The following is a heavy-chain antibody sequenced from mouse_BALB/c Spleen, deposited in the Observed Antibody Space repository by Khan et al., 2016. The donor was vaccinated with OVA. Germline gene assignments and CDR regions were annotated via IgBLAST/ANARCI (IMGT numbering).Heavy chain of an antibody. Sequence: QVQLKQSGPELVRPGVSVKISCKGSGYTFTDYAMHWVKQSHAKSLEWIGVISTYYGHTDYNQKFKGKATMTVDKSSSTAYMELARLTSEDSAIYYCVRGGRFAYWGQGTLVTVSA. CDR1: GYTFTDYA. J-gene: IGHJ3*01. CDR2: ISTYYGHT. V-gene: IGHV1S137*01. CDR3: VRGGRFAY. D-gene: IGHD3-3*01.